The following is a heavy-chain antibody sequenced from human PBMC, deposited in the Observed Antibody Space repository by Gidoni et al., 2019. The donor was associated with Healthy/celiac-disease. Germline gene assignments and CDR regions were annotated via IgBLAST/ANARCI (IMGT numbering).Heavy chain of an antibody. CDR1: GGSISSYY. CDR2: IYTSGST. V-gene: IGHV4-4*07. Sequence: QVQLQESGPGLVKPSETLSLTCTVSGGSISSYYWSWTRQPAGKGLEGIGRIYTSGSTNYNPSLKSRVTMSVDTSKNQFSLKLSSVTAADTAVYYCAREGGSYYNEMNWFDPWGQGTLVTVSS. CDR3: AREGGSYYNEMNWFDP. D-gene: IGHD3-10*01. J-gene: IGHJ5*02.